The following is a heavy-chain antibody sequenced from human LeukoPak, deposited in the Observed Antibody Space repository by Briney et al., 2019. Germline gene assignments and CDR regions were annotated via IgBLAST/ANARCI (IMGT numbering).Heavy chain of an antibody. CDR3: ATVGFGELFDYYGMDV. Sequence: ASVKVSCKVPGYTLTELSMHWVRQAPGKGLEWMGGFDPEDGETIYAQKFQGGVTMTEDTSTDTAYMELSSLRSEDTAVYYCATVGFGELFDYYGMDVWGQGTTVTVSS. CDR1: GYTLTELS. V-gene: IGHV1-24*01. CDR2: FDPEDGET. J-gene: IGHJ6*02. D-gene: IGHD3-10*01.